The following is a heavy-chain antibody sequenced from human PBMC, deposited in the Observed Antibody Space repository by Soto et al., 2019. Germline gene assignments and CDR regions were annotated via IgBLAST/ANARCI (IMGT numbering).Heavy chain of an antibody. V-gene: IGHV1-2*02. J-gene: IGHJ5*02. CDR1: GFSFTGYY. CDR2: INAHSGGT. D-gene: IGHD3-16*01. CDR3: AKDLPRQPAYSLDP. Sequence: ASVKVSCKASGFSFTGYYIHWLRQAPGQGLEWMGWINAHSGGTEYAQKFQGRVTLTRDTSIATAYLTLTSLTSDDTALYYCAKDLPRQPAYSLDPCGQRTRVTVSS.